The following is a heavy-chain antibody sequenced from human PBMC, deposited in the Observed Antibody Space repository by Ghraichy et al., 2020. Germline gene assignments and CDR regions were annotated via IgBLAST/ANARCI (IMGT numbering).Heavy chain of an antibody. CDR1: GYAFNYYW. CDR2: IYPGDSDI. D-gene: IGHD5-18*01. Sequence: GESLNISCKGSGYAFNYYWIGWVRQMPEKGLEWMGIIYPGDSDIRYSPSFQGQVTISADKSINTAYLQWSSLKASDTAMYYCVRHRDTAMVRPDCWGQGTLVTVSS. CDR3: VRHRDTAMVRPDC. V-gene: IGHV5-51*01. J-gene: IGHJ4*02.